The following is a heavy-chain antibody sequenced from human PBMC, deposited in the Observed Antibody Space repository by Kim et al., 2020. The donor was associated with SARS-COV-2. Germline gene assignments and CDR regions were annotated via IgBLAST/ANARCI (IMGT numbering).Heavy chain of an antibody. CDR2: ISAYNGNT. D-gene: IGHD3-10*01. V-gene: IGHV1-18*01. J-gene: IGHJ3*02. CDR3: ARFRITYYGSGSYAFDI. CDR1: GYTFTSYG. Sequence: ASVKVSCKASGYTFTSYGISWVRQAPGQGLEWMGWISAYNGNTNYAQKLQGRVTMTTDTSTSTAYMELRSLRSDDTAVYYCARFRITYYGSGSYAFDIWGQGTMVTVSS.